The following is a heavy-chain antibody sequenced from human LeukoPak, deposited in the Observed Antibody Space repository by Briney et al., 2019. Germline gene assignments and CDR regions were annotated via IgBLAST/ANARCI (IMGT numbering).Heavy chain of an antibody. J-gene: IGHJ3*02. CDR2: IDWDDDK. Sequence: SGPTLVNPTQPLTLTCTFSGFSLSTSGMCVSWIRQPPGKALEWLALIDWDDDKYYSTSLKTRLTISKDTSKNQVVLTMTNMDPVDTATYYCARTDSSGYHDAFDIWGQGTMVTVSS. CDR3: ARTDSSGYHDAFDI. D-gene: IGHD3-22*01. V-gene: IGHV2-70*01. CDR1: GFSLSTSGMC.